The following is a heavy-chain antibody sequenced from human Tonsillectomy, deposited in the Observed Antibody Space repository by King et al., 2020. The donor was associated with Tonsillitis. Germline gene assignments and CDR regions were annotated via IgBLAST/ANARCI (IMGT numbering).Heavy chain of an antibody. D-gene: IGHD3/OR15-3a*01. CDR2: IYSGGTTT. CDR1: GFVFSSYV. J-gene: IGHJ1*01. V-gene: IGHV3-23*03. Sequence: VQLVESGGGLVQPGRSLRLSCAASGFVFSSYVMTWVRQAPGKGLEWVSVIYSGGTTTYNAESVRGRFTISRDNSDNILYLQMDSLRAEDTAIYYCARSKLMDFWGQGTLVTVSS. CDR3: ARSKLMDF.